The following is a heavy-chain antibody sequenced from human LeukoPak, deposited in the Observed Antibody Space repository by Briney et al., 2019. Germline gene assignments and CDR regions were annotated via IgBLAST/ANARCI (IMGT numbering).Heavy chain of an antibody. CDR3: ARVGLGNYWFDY. V-gene: IGHV1-69*05. CDR1: GGTFSSYA. J-gene: IGHJ4*02. Sequence: ASVKVSCKASGGTFSSYAISWVRQAPGQGLEWMGGIIPIFGTANYAQKFQGRVTITTDESTSTAYMELSSLRSEDTTVYYCARVGLGNYWFDYWGQGTMVTVSS. CDR2: IIPIFGTA. D-gene: IGHD4-11*01.